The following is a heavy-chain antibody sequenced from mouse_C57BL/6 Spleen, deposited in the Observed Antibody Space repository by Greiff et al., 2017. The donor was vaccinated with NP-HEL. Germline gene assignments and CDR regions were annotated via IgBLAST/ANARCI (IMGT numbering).Heavy chain of an antibody. CDR2: IDPNSGCT. CDR3: ARTTGSHWYFDV. J-gene: IGHJ1*03. Sequence: QVQLQQPGAELVQPGASVKLSCKASGYTFTSYWMHWVKQRPGRGLEWIGRIDPNSGCTKYTAKFKSKATLTVDKPSSTAYMQLSSLTSEDSAVYYCARTTGSHWYFDVWGTGTTVTVSS. V-gene: IGHV1-72*01. CDR1: GYTFTSYW. D-gene: IGHD4-1*02.